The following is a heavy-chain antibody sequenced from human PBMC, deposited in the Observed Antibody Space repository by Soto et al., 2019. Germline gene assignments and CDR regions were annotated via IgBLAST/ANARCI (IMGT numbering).Heavy chain of an antibody. D-gene: IGHD2-2*01. J-gene: IGHJ6*02. CDR1: GFNFGDYY. V-gene: IGHV3-11*06. CDR2: INSDGTYT. CDR3: ARDIVVVPAEYYYYYYGMDV. Sequence: GGSLRLSCAASGFNFGDYYMTWVRQAPGKGLEWVSYINSDGTYTNYADSVKGRFTISRDNAKNSLYLQMNSLRAEDTAVYYCARDIVVVPAEYYYYYYGMDVWGQGTTVTVSS.